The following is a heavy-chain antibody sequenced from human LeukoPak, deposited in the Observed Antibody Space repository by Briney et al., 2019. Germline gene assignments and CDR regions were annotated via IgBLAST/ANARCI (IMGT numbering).Heavy chain of an antibody. CDR2: IDHSGNT. CDR3: ARLRDYYESSGYYKY. Sequence: SGTLSLTCAVYGGSFSGYYWSWIRQPPGKGLEWIGEIDHSGNTNYNPSLKSRVTISVDTSKNQFSLKLSSVTAADTAVYYCARLRDYYESSGYYKYWGQGTLVTVSS. D-gene: IGHD3-22*01. CDR1: GGSFSGYY. V-gene: IGHV4-34*01. J-gene: IGHJ4*02.